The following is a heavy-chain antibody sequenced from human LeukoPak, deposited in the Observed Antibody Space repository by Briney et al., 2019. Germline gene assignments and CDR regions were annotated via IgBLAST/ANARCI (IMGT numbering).Heavy chain of an antibody. J-gene: IGHJ4*02. CDR1: GFTFSDYY. Sequence: GGSLTLSCAASGFTFSDYYMSWLRQAPGKGLEWVSYISSSGSTIYYADSVKGRFTISRDNAKNSLYLQMNSLRAEDTAVYYCARDGGMVRGVSSFDYWGQGTLVTVSS. V-gene: IGHV3-11*01. CDR3: ARDGGMVRGVSSFDY. CDR2: ISSSGSTI. D-gene: IGHD3-10*01.